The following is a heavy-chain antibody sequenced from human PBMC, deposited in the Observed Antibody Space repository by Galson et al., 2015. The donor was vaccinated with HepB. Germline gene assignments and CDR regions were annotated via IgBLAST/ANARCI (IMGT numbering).Heavy chain of an antibody. J-gene: IGHJ4*02. Sequence: SLRLSCAASGFTFSSYAMHWVRQAPGKGLEWVAVISYDGSNKYYADSVKGRFTISRDNSKNTLYLQMNSLRAEDTAVYYCARGGSGSTSLFYWGQGTLVTVSS. CDR2: ISYDGSNK. CDR3: ARGGSGSTSLFY. D-gene: IGHD2-2*01. V-gene: IGHV3-30-3*01. CDR1: GFTFSSYA.